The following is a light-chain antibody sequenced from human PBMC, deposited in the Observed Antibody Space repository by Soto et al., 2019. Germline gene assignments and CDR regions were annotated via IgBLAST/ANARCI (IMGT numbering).Light chain of an antibody. CDR2: TNT. Sequence: QSVLTQPPSVSGAPGQRLTISCTGSSSNIGADYDVNWYQHVPTTAPKLLIYTNTQRPSGVPDRFSGSKSGTSASLAISGLQSEDEADYYCASWDDSLNGPVFGTGTKVTVL. CDR1: SSNIGADYD. CDR3: ASWDDSLNGPV. V-gene: IGLV1-44*01. J-gene: IGLJ1*01.